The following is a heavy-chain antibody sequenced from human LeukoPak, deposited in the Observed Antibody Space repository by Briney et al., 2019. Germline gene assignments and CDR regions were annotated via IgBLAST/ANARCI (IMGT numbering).Heavy chain of an antibody. V-gene: IGHV4-4*07. CDR2: IYASGST. D-gene: IGHD6-13*01. CDR1: GGSISGYF. CDR3: ARNNPGGAALGAFDY. Sequence: SETLSLTCTVSGGSISGYFWSWIRQPAGKGLEWFGRIYASGSTKYNPSLKSRVTMSVDTSKNQFSLKLSSVTAADTAVYYCARNNPGGAALGAFDYWGQGTRVTVSS. J-gene: IGHJ4*02.